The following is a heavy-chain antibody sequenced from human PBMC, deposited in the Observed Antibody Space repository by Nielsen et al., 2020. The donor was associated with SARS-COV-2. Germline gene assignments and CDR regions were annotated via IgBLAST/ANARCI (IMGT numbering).Heavy chain of an antibody. CDR1: GGTFSSYA. V-gene: IGHV1-69*04. CDR3: ARGTYYYDSRIPPYNWFDP. Sequence: SVKVSCKASGGTFSSYAISWVRQVPGQGLEWMGRIIPILGIANYAQKFQGRVTITADKSTSTAYMELSSLRSEDTAVYYCARGTYYYDSRIPPYNWFDPWGQGTLVTVSS. D-gene: IGHD3-22*01. CDR2: IIPILGIA. J-gene: IGHJ5*02.